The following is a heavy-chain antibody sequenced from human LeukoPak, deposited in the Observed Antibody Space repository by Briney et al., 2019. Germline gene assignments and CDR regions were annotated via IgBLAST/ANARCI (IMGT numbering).Heavy chain of an antibody. CDR1: GYSISSGYY. CDR3: AGGPVAVTHRFDY. J-gene: IGHJ4*02. CDR2: IYHSGST. Sequence: SETLSLTCAVSGYSISSGYYWGWIRQLPGKGLGWIGSIYHSGSTYYNPSLKSRVTISVDTSKNQFSLKLSSVTAADTAVYYCAGGPVAVTHRFDYWGQGTLVTVSS. V-gene: IGHV4-38-2*01. D-gene: IGHD4-17*01.